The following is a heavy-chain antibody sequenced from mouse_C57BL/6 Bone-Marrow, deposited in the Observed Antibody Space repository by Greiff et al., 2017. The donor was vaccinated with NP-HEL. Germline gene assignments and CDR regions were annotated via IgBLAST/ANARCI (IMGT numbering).Heavy chain of an antibody. Sequence: DVQLVESGGGLVKPGGSLKLSCAASGFTFSSYAMSWVRQTPEKRLEWVATISDGGSYTYYPDNVKGRFTISRDNAKNNLYLQMSHLKSEDTAMYYCARPAYYKVDYWGQGTSVTVSS. CDR1: GFTFSSYA. J-gene: IGHJ4*01. CDR2: ISDGGSYT. D-gene: IGHD2-12*01. CDR3: ARPAYYKVDY. V-gene: IGHV5-4*01.